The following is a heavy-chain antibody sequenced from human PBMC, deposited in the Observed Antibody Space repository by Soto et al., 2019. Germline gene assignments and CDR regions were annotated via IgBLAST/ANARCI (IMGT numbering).Heavy chain of an antibody. CDR3: AREALYGSGSYYKPSNPFDP. J-gene: IGHJ5*02. Sequence: PGGSLRLSCAASGFTFSSYGMHWVRQAPGKGLEWVAVIWYDGSNKYYADSVKGRFTISRDNSKNTLYLQMNSLRAEDTAVYYCAREALYGSGSYYKPSNPFDPWGQGTLVTVSS. CDR1: GFTFSSYG. D-gene: IGHD3-10*01. CDR2: IWYDGSNK. V-gene: IGHV3-33*01.